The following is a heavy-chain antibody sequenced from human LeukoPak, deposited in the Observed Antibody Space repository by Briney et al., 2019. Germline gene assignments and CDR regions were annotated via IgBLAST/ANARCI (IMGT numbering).Heavy chain of an antibody. J-gene: IGHJ4*02. CDR2: ISGSGGST. V-gene: IGHV3-23*01. CDR3: ATASSSWYLADY. CDR1: GFTFSSYA. Sequence: PGGSLRLSCAASGFTFSSYAMSWVRQAPGKGLEWVSAISGSGGSTYYADSVKGRFTISRDNSKITLYLQMNSLRAEDTAVYYCATASSSWYLADYWGQGTLVTVSS. D-gene: IGHD6-13*01.